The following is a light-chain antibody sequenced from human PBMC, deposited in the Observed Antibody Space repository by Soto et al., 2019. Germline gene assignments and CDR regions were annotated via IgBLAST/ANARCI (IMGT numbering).Light chain of an antibody. V-gene: IGKV3-15*01. CDR3: HQYNTWPLT. Sequence: EIVMTQYPATLSVSPGERYTLSCRASQSVSSNLAWYQQKPGQSPRLLIYGASTRATGIPARFSGSGSGTEFTLTISSLQSEDFAIYYCHQYNTWPLTVGGVTQVEIK. J-gene: IGKJ4*01. CDR1: QSVSSN. CDR2: GAS.